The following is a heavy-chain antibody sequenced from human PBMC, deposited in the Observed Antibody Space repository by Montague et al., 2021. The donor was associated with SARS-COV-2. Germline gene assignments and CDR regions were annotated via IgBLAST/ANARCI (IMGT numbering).Heavy chain of an antibody. D-gene: IGHD2-2*01. CDR1: GGSFSGYY. Sequence: SETLSLTCAVYGGSFSGYYWSWIRQPPGRGLQWIGYISYSGSTNYNPSLKSRVTISVDTSKNHLTLMLSSVTAADTAAYYCANFRRTQLLFGTLYYGMDVWGQGTTVTVSS. J-gene: IGHJ6*02. V-gene: IGHV4-59*01. CDR3: ANFRRTQLLFGTLYYGMDV. CDR2: ISYSGST.